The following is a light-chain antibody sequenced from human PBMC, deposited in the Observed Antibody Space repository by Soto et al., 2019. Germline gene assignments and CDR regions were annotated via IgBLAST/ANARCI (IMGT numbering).Light chain of an antibody. J-gene: IGKJ4*01. CDR3: XXXXNWPLT. CDR1: QSVSSN. V-gene: IGKV3-15*01. CDR2: GAS. Sequence: EIVMTQSPATLSVSPGERATLSCRASQSVSSNLAWYQQKPGQAPRLLIYGASTRATGIPARFSGSRSGTEFTLTINSLQSEDFAVYYXXXXXNWPLTFGGGTKVDIK.